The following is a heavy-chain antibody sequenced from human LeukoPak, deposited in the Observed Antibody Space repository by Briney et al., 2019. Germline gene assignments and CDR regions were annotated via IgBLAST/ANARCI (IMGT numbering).Heavy chain of an antibody. J-gene: IGHJ4*02. Sequence: GGSLRLSCTASGFNFSDYYMSWIRQAPGKGLEWVANIKQDGSEQYYVDSVKGRFTISRDNAKNSLYLQMISLRAEDTAVYYCARDRGIDRFDNWGQGTLVTVSS. CDR2: IKQDGSEQ. CDR3: ARDRGIDRFDN. V-gene: IGHV3-7*01. CDR1: GFNFSDYY. D-gene: IGHD3-16*02.